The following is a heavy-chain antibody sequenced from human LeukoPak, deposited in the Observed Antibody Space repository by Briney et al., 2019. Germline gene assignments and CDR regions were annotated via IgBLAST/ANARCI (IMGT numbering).Heavy chain of an antibody. D-gene: IGHD3-10*01. CDR2: VLYDGSDQ. CDR3: ARDVQNGSLDP. CDR1: GFTFSSYT. Sequence: PGGSLRLSCAASGFTFSSYTMHWVRQAPGKGLEWVAFVLYDGSDQYYADSVKGRFTISRDNSKNTVYLQMNSLTVEDTAVYYCARDVQNGSLDPWGQGTLVTVSS. J-gene: IGHJ5*02. V-gene: IGHV3-30*04.